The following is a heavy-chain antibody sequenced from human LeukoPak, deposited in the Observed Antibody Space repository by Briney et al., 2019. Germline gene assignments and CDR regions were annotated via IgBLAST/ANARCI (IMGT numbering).Heavy chain of an antibody. CDR2: ISYDGSNK. Sequence: GGSLRLSCAASGFTFSSYAMHWVRQAPGKGLEWVAVISYDGSNKYYADSVKGRFTISRDNSKNTLYLQMNSLRAEDTAVYYCAKDHDYYGSEDYWGQGTLVTVSS. D-gene: IGHD3-10*01. V-gene: IGHV3-30*04. CDR3: AKDHDYYGSEDY. CDR1: GFTFSSYA. J-gene: IGHJ4*02.